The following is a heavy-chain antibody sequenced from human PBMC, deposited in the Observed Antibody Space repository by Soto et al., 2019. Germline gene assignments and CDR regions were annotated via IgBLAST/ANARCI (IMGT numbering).Heavy chain of an antibody. CDR3: AKSVYNWNDGFFDY. Sequence: GGSLRLSCAASGFTFSSYGMHWVRQAPGKGLEWVAVISYDGINKYYADSVKGRFTISRDNSKNTLYLQMNSLRAEDTAVYYCAKSVYNWNDGFFDYWGQGTLVTVSS. CDR1: GFTFSSYG. CDR2: ISYDGINK. V-gene: IGHV3-30*18. D-gene: IGHD1-1*01. J-gene: IGHJ4*02.